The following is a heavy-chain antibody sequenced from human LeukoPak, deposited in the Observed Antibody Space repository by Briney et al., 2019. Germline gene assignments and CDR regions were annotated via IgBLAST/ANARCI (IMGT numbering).Heavy chain of an antibody. D-gene: IGHD6-19*01. CDR3: ARMFNSDWSPLDN. CDR1: GFTFSIYS. V-gene: IGHV3-48*02. J-gene: IGHJ4*02. CDR2: ISGSSSTT. Sequence: GGSLRLSCVASGFTFSIYSMNWVRQAPGKGLEWISYISGSSSTTYYADSVKGRFTISRDNAKKSLCLHMNSLRDEDTAVYYCARMFNSDWSPLDNWGQGTLVTVSS.